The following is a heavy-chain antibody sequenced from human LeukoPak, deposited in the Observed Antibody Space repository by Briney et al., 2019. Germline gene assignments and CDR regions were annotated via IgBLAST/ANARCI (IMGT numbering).Heavy chain of an antibody. V-gene: IGHV4-34*01. CDR2: INHSGNT. D-gene: IGHD4-17*01. Sequence: SETLSLTCAVYGGSFSGYYWSWIRRPPGKGLEWIGEINHSGNTNYNPSLKSRVTISVDTSKNQFSLKLKSVTAADTAVYYCARDRTDYGDYGNWFDPWGQGTLVTVSS. J-gene: IGHJ5*02. CDR1: GGSFSGYY. CDR3: ARDRTDYGDYGNWFDP.